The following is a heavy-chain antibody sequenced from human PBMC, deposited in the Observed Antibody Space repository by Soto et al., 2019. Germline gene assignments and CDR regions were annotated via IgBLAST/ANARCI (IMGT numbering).Heavy chain of an antibody. D-gene: IGHD3-22*01. Sequence: SETLSLTCSVSGDSISNSRFYWAWIRQPPGEVLEWIGSIYHTGNAYYNPSLKSRVTIFVDTSKNQFSLKLTSVTAADTALYYCARDYFDSSDYTTNWFDPWGQGTLVTVSS. CDR2: IYHTGNA. V-gene: IGHV4-39*01. CDR1: GDSISNSRFY. CDR3: ARDYFDSSDYTTNWFDP. J-gene: IGHJ5*02.